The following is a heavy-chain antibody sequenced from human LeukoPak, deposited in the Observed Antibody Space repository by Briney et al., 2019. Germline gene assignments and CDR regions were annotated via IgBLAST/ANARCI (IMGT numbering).Heavy chain of an antibody. CDR3: ARSDIVVVPAAILGTHYYYYGMDV. CDR1: GGSFSGYY. Sequence: PSETLSLTCAVYGGSFSGYYWSWIRQPPGKGLEWIGEINHSGSTNYNPSLKSRVTISVDTSKNQFSLKLSSVTAADTAVYYCARSDIVVVPAAILGTHYYYYGMDVWGQGTTVTVSS. D-gene: IGHD2-2*01. CDR2: INHSGST. V-gene: IGHV4-34*01. J-gene: IGHJ6*02.